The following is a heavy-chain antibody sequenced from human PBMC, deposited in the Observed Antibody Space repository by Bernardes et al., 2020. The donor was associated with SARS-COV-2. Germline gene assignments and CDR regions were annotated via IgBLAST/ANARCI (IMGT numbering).Heavy chain of an antibody. V-gene: IGHV2-5*01. CDR1: GFSLSPYAVG. D-gene: IGHD6-19*01. CDR2: IYYNDDK. Sequence: SGPTLVKPTQTLTLTCSFSGFSLSPYAVGVGWIRQPPGKALECLALIYYNDDKRYSPSLKSRLTITKDTSKKQVVLTLTNMDPVDTATYYCAHATPGYSSGWYYFDYWGQGTLVTVSS. CDR3: AHATPGYSSGWYYFDY. J-gene: IGHJ4*02.